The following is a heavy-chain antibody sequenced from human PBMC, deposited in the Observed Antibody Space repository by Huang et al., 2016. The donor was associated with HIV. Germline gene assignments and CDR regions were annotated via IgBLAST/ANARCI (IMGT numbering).Heavy chain of an antibody. J-gene: IGHJ4*02. D-gene: IGHD5-12*01. CDR2: LNPNNGDT. V-gene: IGHV1-2*02. CDR1: GYTFADYF. CDR3: TRDGVAPDEEFDY. Sequence: QVQLVQSGAEVKKPGASVKVSCKPSGYTFADYFIHWVRQAPGQGLEWMAGLNPNNGDTNYAQKFLGRVTVTGDTSINTAYMEFSGLTSDDTANYYCTRDGVAPDEEFDYWGQGTLIIVSS.